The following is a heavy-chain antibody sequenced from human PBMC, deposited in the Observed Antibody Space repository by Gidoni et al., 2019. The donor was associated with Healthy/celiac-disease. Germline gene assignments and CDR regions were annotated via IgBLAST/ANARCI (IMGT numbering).Heavy chain of an antibody. CDR1: GFTFSSYA. V-gene: IGHV3-23*01. D-gene: IGHD5-18*01. CDR3: AKEGSSSLYSYGHFDY. J-gene: IGHJ4*02. Sequence: EVQLLESGGGLVQPGGSLRLSCAASGFTFSSYAMGWVRQAPGKGLEWVSAISGSGGSTYYADSVKGRFTISRDNSKNTLYLQMNSLRAEDTAVYYCAKEGSSSLYSYGHFDYWGQGTLVTVSS. CDR2: ISGSGGST.